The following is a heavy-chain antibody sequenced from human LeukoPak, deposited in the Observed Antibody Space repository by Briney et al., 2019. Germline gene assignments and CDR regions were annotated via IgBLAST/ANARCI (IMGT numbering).Heavy chain of an antibody. CDR3: ARRRGLYYYYMDV. CDR1: GYSISSGYY. V-gene: IGHV4-38-2*02. D-gene: IGHD3-10*01. CDR2: IYHSGST. J-gene: IGHJ6*03. Sequence: SETLSLTCTVSGYSISSGYYWGWIRQPPGKGLEWIGSIYHSGSTYYNPSLKSRVTISVDTSKNQFSLKLSSVTAADTAVYYCARRRGLYYYYMDVWGKGTTVTVSS.